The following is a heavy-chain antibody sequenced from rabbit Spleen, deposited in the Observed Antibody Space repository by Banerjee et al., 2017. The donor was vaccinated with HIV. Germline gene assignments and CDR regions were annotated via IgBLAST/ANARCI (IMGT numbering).Heavy chain of an antibody. CDR2: IYGGSRGNT. Sequence: QSLEESGGGLVKPEGSLTLTCKASGFSFNSGYDMCWVRQAPGKGLEWIACIYGGSRGNTYSATWAKGRFTISKTSSTTVTLQMTSLTAADTATYFCARDTGTSFSTYGMDLWGPGTLVTVS. V-gene: IGHV1S40*01. CDR3: ARDTGTSFSTYGMDL. CDR1: GFSFNSGYD. J-gene: IGHJ6*01. D-gene: IGHD8-1*01.